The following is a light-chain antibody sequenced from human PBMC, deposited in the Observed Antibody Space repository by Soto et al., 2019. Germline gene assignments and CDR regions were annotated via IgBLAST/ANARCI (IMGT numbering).Light chain of an antibody. CDR3: QQRRSWPPTIT. CDR1: QSVSGF. CDR2: DAS. Sequence: EVVLTQSPATLSLSPGERATLSCRAIQSVSGFLAWYQQKPGQAPRLLIYDASNRATGIPARFSGSGSGTDFTLTISSLEPEDFAVYYCQQRRSWPPTITFGQGTRLEI. V-gene: IGKV3-11*01. J-gene: IGKJ5*01.